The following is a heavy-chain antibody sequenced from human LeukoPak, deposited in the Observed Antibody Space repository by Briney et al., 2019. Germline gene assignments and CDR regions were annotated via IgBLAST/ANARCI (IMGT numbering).Heavy chain of an antibody. V-gene: IGHV1-8*01. CDR2: MNPNSGNT. Sequence: ASVTVSCKASGYTFTSHDINWVRQAPGQGLEWMGWMNPNSGNTAYAQKFQGRVTMTRNTSISTAYMELSSLRSVDTAVYYCARQRDCSGGSCYLRSLPDDAFDIWGQGTMVTVAS. J-gene: IGHJ3*02. CDR3: ARQRDCSGGSCYLRSLPDDAFDI. CDR1: GYTFTSHD. D-gene: IGHD2-15*01.